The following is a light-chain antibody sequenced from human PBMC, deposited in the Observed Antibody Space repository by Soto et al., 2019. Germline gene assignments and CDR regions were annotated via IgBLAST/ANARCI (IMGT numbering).Light chain of an antibody. Sequence: QSVLTQPASVSGSPGQSITISCTGTSSDVGGYNYVSWYQRHPGKAPKVMIYDVTNRPSGVSNRFSASKSGNTASLTISGLQAEDEADYYCISYTGSSSDVFGTGTKLTVL. CDR2: DVT. J-gene: IGLJ1*01. V-gene: IGLV2-14*01. CDR3: ISYTGSSSDV. CDR1: SSDVGGYNY.